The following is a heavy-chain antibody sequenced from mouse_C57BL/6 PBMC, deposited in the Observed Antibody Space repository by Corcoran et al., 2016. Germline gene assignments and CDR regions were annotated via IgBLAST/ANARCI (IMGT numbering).Heavy chain of an antibody. CDR1: GYTFTTYG. D-gene: IGHD2-1*01. CDR3: ASGNYKFAY. J-gene: IGHJ3*01. CDR2: INTYSGVP. Sequence: QIQLVQSGPELKKPGETVKISCKASGYTFTTYGMSWVKQAPGKGLKWMGWINTYSGVPTYADDFKGRFAFSLETSASTAYLQINNLKNEDTATYFCASGNYKFAYWGQGTLVTVSA. V-gene: IGHV9-3*01.